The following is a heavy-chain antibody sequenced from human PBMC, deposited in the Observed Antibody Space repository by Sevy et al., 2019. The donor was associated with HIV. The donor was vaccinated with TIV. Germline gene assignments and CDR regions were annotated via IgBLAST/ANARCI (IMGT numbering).Heavy chain of an antibody. V-gene: IGHV3-23*01. CDR3: AKDGFGGVLNYYYYYMDV. CDR1: GFTFSSYA. D-gene: IGHD3-16*01. J-gene: IGHJ6*03. Sequence: GGSLRLSCAASGFTFSSYAVSWVRQAPGKGLEWVSAISGSGGSTYYADSVKGRFTISRDNSKNTLYLQMNSLRAEDTAVYYCAKDGFGGVLNYYYYYMDVWGKGTTVTVSS. CDR2: ISGSGGST.